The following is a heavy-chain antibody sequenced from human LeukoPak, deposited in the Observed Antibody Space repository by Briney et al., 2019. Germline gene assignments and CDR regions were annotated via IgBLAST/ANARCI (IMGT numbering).Heavy chain of an antibody. J-gene: IGHJ6*03. CDR1: VGSISSSSYY. Sequence: SETLSLTCTVSVGSISSSSYYWGWIRQPPGKGLEWIGSSYYSGSTYYNPSLKSRVTISVNTSKNQFSLNLSSVTAADTAVYYCASLETGYCSGGSCGESYYYYYMDVWGKGTTVTVSS. CDR3: ASLETGYCSGGSCGESYYYYYMDV. D-gene: IGHD2-15*01. CDR2: SYYSGST. V-gene: IGHV4-39*01.